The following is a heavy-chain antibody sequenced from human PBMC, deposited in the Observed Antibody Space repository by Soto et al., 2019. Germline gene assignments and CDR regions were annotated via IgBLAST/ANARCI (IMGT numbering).Heavy chain of an antibody. CDR3: ARDNPARLFDP. V-gene: IGHV4-4*07. Sequence: SETLSLTCTVSGGSISSYYWSWIRQPAGKGLEWIGRIYTSGSTNYNPSLNSRVTMSVDTSKNQFSLKLSSVTTADTAVYYCARDNPARLFDPWGQGTLVTVSS. CDR1: GGSISSYY. J-gene: IGHJ5*02. CDR2: IYTSGST.